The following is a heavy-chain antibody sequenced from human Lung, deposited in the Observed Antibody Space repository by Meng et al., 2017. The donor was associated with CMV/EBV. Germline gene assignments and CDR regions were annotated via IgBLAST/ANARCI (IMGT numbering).Heavy chain of an antibody. CDR1: GFTFKNYA. J-gene: IGHJ6*02. D-gene: IGHD2-2*01. Sequence: SXKISXAASGFTFKNYAIHWLRQAPGKGLEWVAVISYDGYNKYYADSLKGRFTISRDNSKNTVYLQLNSLRAEDTAMYYCATRRSGGSVPGWAWGMDVWGQGXTVTVSS. CDR3: ATRRSGGSVPGWAWGMDV. CDR2: ISYDGYNK. V-gene: IGHV3-30*14.